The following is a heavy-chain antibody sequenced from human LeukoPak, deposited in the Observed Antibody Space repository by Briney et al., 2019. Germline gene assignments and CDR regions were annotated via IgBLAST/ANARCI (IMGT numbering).Heavy chain of an antibody. CDR1: GFTFSSYE. D-gene: IGHD3-10*01. CDR2: IKQDGSEK. CDR3: AREQGGSGSYYYYYYGMDV. J-gene: IGHJ6*04. V-gene: IGHV3-7*03. Sequence: GGSLRLSCAASGFTFSSYEMNWVRQAPGKGLEWVANIKQDGSEKYYVDSVKGRFTISRDNAKNSLYLQMNSLRAEDTAVYYCAREQGGSGSYYYYYYGMDVWGKGTTVTVSS.